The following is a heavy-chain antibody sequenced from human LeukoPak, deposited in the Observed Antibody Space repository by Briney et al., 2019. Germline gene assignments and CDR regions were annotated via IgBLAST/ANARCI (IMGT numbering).Heavy chain of an antibody. CDR3: ARGRDVVVVPAADFDY. V-gene: IGHV6-1*01. D-gene: IGHD2-2*01. J-gene: IGHJ4*02. CDR2: IYYNIRWYN. CDR1: GHRVSRKNIA. Sequence: SQTLSLTCAISGHRVSRKNIAWNWSRQSPSRGLEWLERIYYNIRWYNEYAVSMRSRITISPDTSKNQFSLQLNSVTPEDTALYYCARGRDVVVVPAADFDYWGQGILVTVSS.